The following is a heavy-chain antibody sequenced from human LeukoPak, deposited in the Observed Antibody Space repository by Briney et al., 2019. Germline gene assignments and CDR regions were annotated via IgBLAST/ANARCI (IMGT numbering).Heavy chain of an antibody. V-gene: IGHV4-34*01. J-gene: IGHJ4*02. Sequence: PSETLSLTCTVSGGSFSGYYWSWIRQPPGKGLEWIGEINHSGSTNYNPSLKSRVTISVDTSKNQFSLKLSSVTAADTAVYYCARGKRSEWLPRSGYLATPFDYWGQGTLVTVSS. CDR2: INHSGST. D-gene: IGHD3-22*01. CDR1: GGSFSGYY. CDR3: ARGKRSEWLPRSGYLATPFDY.